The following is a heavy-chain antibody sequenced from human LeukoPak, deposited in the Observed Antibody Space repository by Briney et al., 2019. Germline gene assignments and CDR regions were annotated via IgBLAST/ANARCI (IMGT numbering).Heavy chain of an antibody. V-gene: IGHV3-11*04. CDR1: GFTFSDYY. Sequence: GGSLRLSCAASGFTFSDYYMSWIRQAPGKGLEWVSYISSSGSTIYYADSVKGRFTISRDNSKNTLYLQMNSLRAEDTAVYYCAREEADSSGYYPDYWGQGTLVTVSS. CDR2: ISSSGSTI. J-gene: IGHJ4*02. CDR3: AREEADSSGYYPDY. D-gene: IGHD3-22*01.